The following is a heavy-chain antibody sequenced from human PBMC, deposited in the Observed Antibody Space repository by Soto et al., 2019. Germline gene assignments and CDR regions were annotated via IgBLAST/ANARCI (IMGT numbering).Heavy chain of an antibody. Sequence: PGGSLRLSCAGSGFTFGDSYMSWIRQAPGKGLEWLSYISPGSRYPAYADSVKGRFTISRDNAKRSLYLQMMSLTAEDTAIYYCVRGGGGGLFDXWGQGTMVTV. CDR3: VRGGGGGLFDX. CDR2: ISPGSRYP. V-gene: IGHV3-11*06. D-gene: IGHD2-15*01. J-gene: IGHJ5*02. CDR1: GFTFGDSY.